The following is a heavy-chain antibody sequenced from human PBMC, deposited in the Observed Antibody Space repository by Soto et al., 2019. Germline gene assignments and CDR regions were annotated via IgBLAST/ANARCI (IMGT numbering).Heavy chain of an antibody. V-gene: IGHV1-69*02. CDR1: GGTFNTYT. CDR2: ISPFVRVG. D-gene: IGHD2-15*01. CDR3: ARVHDLSGTEAFDI. J-gene: IGHJ3*02. Sequence: QVQLVQSGAEVKKVGSSVKVSCKASGGTFNTYTITWVRQAPGQGLEWMGRISPFVRVGNYAHKFQGRLTISADDSTSTAYMELSSLRSEDTAVYYCARVHDLSGTEAFDIWGQGTMVTVSS.